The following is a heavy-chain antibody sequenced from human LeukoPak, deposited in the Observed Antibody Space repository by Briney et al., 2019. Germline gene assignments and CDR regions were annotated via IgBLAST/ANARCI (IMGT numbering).Heavy chain of an antibody. CDR3: ALSPLGAAGTWSGLFDY. J-gene: IGHJ4*02. V-gene: IGHV4-4*07. Sequence: PSETPSLTCTVSGGSIGNFYWSWIRQTAGKGLEWIGRIYTNGNTNYNPSLKSRVTMSVDTSKNQFSLKLRSVTAADTAVYYCALSPLGAAGTWSGLFDYWGQGTLVTVSS. CDR2: IYTNGNT. CDR1: GGSIGNFY. D-gene: IGHD6-13*01.